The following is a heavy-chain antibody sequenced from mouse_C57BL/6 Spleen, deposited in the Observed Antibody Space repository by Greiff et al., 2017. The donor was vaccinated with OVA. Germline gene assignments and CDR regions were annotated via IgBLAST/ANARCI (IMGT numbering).Heavy chain of an antibody. CDR1: GYTFTSYW. Sequence: QVQLQQPGAELVMPGASVKLSCKASGYTFTSYWMHWVKQRPGQGLEWIGEIDPSDSYTNYNQKFKGKSTLTVDKSSSTAYMQLSSLTSEDSAVYYCARSLRVGEAWFAYWGQGTLVTVSA. J-gene: IGHJ3*01. CDR2: IDPSDSYT. CDR3: ARSLRVGEAWFAY. D-gene: IGHD1-1*01. V-gene: IGHV1-69*01.